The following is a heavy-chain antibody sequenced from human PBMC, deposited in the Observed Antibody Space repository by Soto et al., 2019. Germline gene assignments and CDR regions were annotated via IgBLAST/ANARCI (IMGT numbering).Heavy chain of an antibody. Sequence: SETLSLTCTVSGGPIRRRGYYWSWIRHRPGEGLEWIGFFYYSGITDYNPSLRSRVTISADTSRNQVFLNMYSVTAADMAVYYCASSGGPEGDWFDPWGQGTLVTVSS. CDR3: ASSGGPEGDWFDP. D-gene: IGHD2-15*01. J-gene: IGHJ5*02. CDR2: FYYSGIT. CDR1: GGPIRRRGYY. V-gene: IGHV4-31*03.